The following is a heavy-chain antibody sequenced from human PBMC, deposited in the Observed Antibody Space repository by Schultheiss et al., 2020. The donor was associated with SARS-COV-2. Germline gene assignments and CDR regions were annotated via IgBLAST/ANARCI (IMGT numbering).Heavy chain of an antibody. CDR3: ARRSIYYGSGSYSESGDAFDI. Sequence: GESLKISCKGSGYSFTSYWISWVRQMPGKGLEWMGIIYPGDSDTRYSPSFQGQVTISADKSISTAYLQWSSLKASDTAMYYCARRSIYYGSGSYSESGDAFDIWGQGTMVTVSS. D-gene: IGHD3-10*01. CDR2: IYPGDSDT. V-gene: IGHV5-51*01. CDR1: GYSFTSYW. J-gene: IGHJ3*02.